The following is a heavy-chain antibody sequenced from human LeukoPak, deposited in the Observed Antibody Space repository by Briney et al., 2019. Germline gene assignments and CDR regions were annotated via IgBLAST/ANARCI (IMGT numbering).Heavy chain of an antibody. Sequence: GGSLRLSCGASGFTFSSYAITWVRQAPGKGLEWVSAISGGGGSTYYADSVKGRFTISRDNSKNSLYLQMNSLRTEDTALYYCAKDIEDGYNVFDYWGQGTLVTVSS. CDR2: ISGGGGST. D-gene: IGHD5-24*01. CDR1: GFTFSSYA. CDR3: AKDIEDGYNVFDY. V-gene: IGHV3-43*02. J-gene: IGHJ4*02.